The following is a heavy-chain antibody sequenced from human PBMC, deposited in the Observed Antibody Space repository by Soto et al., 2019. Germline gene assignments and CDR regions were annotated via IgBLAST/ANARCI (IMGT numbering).Heavy chain of an antibody. V-gene: IGHV3-53*01. CDR1: GFTVSSNY. CDR2: LYRGGST. Sequence: EAQLVESGGGLIQPGGSLRLSCAASGFTVSSNYMSWVRQAPGKGLERVSVLYRGGSTYYADSVKGRFTISRYNSKNTLYLKMNSLRAADTAVYYCATGITMVRGVRSPNDYCGQGTLCTVSS. J-gene: IGHJ4*02. D-gene: IGHD3-10*01. CDR3: ATGITMVRGVRSPNDY.